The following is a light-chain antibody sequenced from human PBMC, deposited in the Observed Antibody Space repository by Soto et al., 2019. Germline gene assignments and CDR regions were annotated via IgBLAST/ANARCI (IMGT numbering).Light chain of an antibody. CDR1: SSDVGGYNY. Sequence: QSVLTPPASVSGSPGQSITISCTGTSSDVGGYNYVSWYQQHPGKAPKLMIYEVTNRPSGVSNRFSGSKSGNTASLTISGLQAEDEADYYCSSYTTRSTPMVFGTGTKLTVL. J-gene: IGLJ1*01. CDR2: EVT. CDR3: SSYTTRSTPMV. V-gene: IGLV2-14*01.